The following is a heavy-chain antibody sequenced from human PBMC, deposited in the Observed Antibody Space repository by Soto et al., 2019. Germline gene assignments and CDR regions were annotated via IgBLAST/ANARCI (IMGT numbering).Heavy chain of an antibody. CDR1: GYTFTSYG. V-gene: IGHV1-18*01. D-gene: IGHD3-10*01. CDR2: ISAYNGNT. Sequence: QVQLVQSGAEVKKPGASVKVSCKASGYTFTSYGISWVRQAPGQGLEWMGWISAYNGNTNYAQKLQGRGTMTTTTATSTAYMELRSLRSDATAVYYCARDGITMVRGVRVYPPGYYFDYWGQGTLVTVSS. CDR3: ARDGITMVRGVRVYPPGYYFDY. J-gene: IGHJ4*02.